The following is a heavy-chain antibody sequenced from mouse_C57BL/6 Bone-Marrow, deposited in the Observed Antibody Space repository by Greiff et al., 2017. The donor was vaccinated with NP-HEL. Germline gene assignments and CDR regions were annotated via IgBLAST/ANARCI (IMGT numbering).Heavy chain of an antibody. D-gene: IGHD1-1*01. Sequence: VQLVESGAELARPGASVKLSCKASGYTFTSYGISWVKQRTGQGLEWIGEIYPRSGNTYYNEKFKGKATLTADKSSSTAYMELRSLTSEDSAVYFCARSGGSSWYFDVWGTGTTVTVSS. CDR1: GYTFTSYG. V-gene: IGHV1-81*01. CDR3: ARSGGSSWYFDV. J-gene: IGHJ1*03. CDR2: IYPRSGNT.